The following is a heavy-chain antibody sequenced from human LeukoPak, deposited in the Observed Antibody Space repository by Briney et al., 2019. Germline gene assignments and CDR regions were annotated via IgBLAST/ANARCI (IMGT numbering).Heavy chain of an antibody. CDR3: AALDHGHDY. J-gene: IGHJ4*02. V-gene: IGHV3-66*01. Sequence: PGGSLRLSCAASEFSVGSNYMTWVRQAPGKGLEWVSLIYSGGSTYYADSVKGRFTISRDNSKNTLYLQMNSLRAEDTAVYYCAALDHGHDYWGQGTLVTVSS. CDR1: EFSVGSNY. CDR2: IYSGGST.